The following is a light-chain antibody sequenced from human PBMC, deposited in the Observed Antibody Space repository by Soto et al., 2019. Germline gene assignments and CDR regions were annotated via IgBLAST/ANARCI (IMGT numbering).Light chain of an antibody. CDR1: SGHSSYT. Sequence: QPVLTQSPSASASLGASVKLTCTLSSGHSSYTIVWHQQQPDKGPRYLMNLDSDGSHYRGDGIPDRFSGSSSGTERYLTISSLQSEDEADYYCQPWAPGPDWVFGGGTKVTVL. CDR3: QPWAPGPDWV. V-gene: IGLV4-69*01. J-gene: IGLJ3*02. CDR2: LDSDGSH.